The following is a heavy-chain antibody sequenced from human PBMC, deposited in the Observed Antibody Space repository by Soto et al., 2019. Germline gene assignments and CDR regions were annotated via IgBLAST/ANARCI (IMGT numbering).Heavy chain of an antibody. V-gene: IGHV3-30-3*01. CDR1: GFTFSSYA. J-gene: IGHJ4*02. CDR2: ISYDGSNK. Sequence: AGGSLRLSCAASGFTFSSYAMHWVRQAPGKGLEWVAVISYDGSNKYYADSVKGRFTISRDNSKNTLYLQMNSLRAEDTAVYYCAREAEPSYDYVWGSQPDYWGQGTLVTVSS. D-gene: IGHD3-16*01. CDR3: AREAEPSYDYVWGSQPDY.